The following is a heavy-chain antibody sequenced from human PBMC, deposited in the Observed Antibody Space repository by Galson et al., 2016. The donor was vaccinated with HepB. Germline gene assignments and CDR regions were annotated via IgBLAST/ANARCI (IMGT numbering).Heavy chain of an antibody. CDR1: GGIFSTYA. J-gene: IGHJ6*02. CDR3: AREPHGRTGDYYYYYGMDV. V-gene: IGHV1-69*13. CDR2: IIPRFSTP. D-gene: IGHD3-10*01. Sequence: SVKVSCKASGGIFSTYAINWVRQAPGQGLEWMGGIIPRFSTPNYAQKFKDRLTITADESTTTVSMELSSLRFEDTAMYYCAREPHGRTGDYYYYYGMDVWGQGTTVTVSS.